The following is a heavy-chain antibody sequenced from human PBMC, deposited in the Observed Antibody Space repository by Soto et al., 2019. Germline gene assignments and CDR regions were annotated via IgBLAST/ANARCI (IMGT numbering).Heavy chain of an antibody. V-gene: IGHV1-18*01. CDR3: ARERSRPLLLWFGELFGQDWFDP. J-gene: IGHJ5*02. D-gene: IGHD3-10*01. Sequence: ASVKVSCKASGYTFTSYGISWVRQAPGQGLEWMGWISAYNGNTNYAQKLQGRVTMTTDTSTSTAYMELRSLISDDTAVYYCARERSRPLLLWFGELFGQDWFDPWG. CDR2: ISAYNGNT. CDR1: GYTFTSYG.